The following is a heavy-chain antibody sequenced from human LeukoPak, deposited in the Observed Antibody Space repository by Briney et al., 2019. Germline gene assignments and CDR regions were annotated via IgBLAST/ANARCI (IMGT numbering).Heavy chain of an antibody. CDR3: ANPVRMLGY. CDR1: GFTFSSYW. V-gene: IGHV3-74*01. CDR2: INTDGRTT. D-gene: IGHD2-8*01. J-gene: IGHJ4*02. Sequence: QAGGSLRLSCVSSGFTFSSYWMHWVRQAPGRGLVWVSRINTDGRTTTYADSVKGRFTISRDNAKNTLYLQMNSLRAEDTAVYYCANPVRMLGYWGQGTLVTVSS.